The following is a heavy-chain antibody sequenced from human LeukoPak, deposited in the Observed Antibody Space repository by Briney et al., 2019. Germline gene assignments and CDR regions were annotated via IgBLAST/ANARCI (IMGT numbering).Heavy chain of an antibody. CDR3: ARDLLTGYYASGWFDP. V-gene: IGHV1-69*04. D-gene: IGHD3-9*01. Sequence: SVKVSCKASGGTFSSYAISWVRQAPGQGLEWMGRIIPILGIANYAQKFQGRVTITADKSTSTAYMELSSLRSEDTAEYYCARDLLTGYYASGWFDPWGQGTLVTVSS. CDR2: IIPILGIA. CDR1: GGTFSSYA. J-gene: IGHJ5*02.